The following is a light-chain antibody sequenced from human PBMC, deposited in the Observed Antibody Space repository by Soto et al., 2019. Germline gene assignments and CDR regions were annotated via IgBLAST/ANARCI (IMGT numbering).Light chain of an antibody. CDR1: SSDIGGYNY. CDR3: PSYTRSSTYV. V-gene: IGLV2-14*01. J-gene: IGLJ1*01. Sequence: ALTQPASVSGSPGQSITISCTGTSSDIGGYNYVSWYQQDSGKAPKLIIYAVTDRPSGVSSRFSGSKSGNTAFLTLSGLQAEDESDYYCPSYTRSSTYVFGTGTKVTAL. CDR2: AVT.